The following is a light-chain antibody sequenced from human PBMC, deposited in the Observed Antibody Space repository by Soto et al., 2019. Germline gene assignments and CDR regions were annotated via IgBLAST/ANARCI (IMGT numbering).Light chain of an antibody. CDR3: QQYDNWTIT. V-gene: IGKV3-11*01. CDR1: QSVSSY. CDR2: DAS. J-gene: IGKJ5*01. Sequence: EIVLTQSPATLSLSPGERATLSCRASQSVSSYLAWYQQKPGQAPRLLIYDASNRATGIPARFSGSGSGTDFTLTISSLEPEDFAVYFCQQYDNWTITFGQGTRLEI.